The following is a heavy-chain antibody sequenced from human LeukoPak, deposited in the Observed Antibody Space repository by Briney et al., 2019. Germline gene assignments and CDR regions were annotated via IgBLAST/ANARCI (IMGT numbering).Heavy chain of an antibody. D-gene: IGHD6-25*01. V-gene: IGHV1-2*02. CDR2: INPNSGGT. CDR1: GYPFTGYY. CDR3: ARERTPGSGYGVDY. Sequence: ASVKVSCKASGYPFTGYYMHWVRQAPGQGLEWMGWINPNSGGTNYAQKFQGRVTMTRDTSISTAYMELSRLRSDDTAVYYCARERTPGSGYGVDYWGQGTVVTVSS. J-gene: IGHJ4*02.